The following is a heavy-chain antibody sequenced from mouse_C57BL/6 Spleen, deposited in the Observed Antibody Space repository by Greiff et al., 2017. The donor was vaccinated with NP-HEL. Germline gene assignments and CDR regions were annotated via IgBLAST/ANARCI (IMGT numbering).Heavy chain of an antibody. CDR3: ARFGDSFAY. CDR2: IYPGDGDT. V-gene: IGHV1-80*01. J-gene: IGHJ3*01. Sequence: VMLVESGAELVKPGASVKISCKASGYAFSSYWMNWVKQRPGKGLEWIGQIYPGDGDTNYNGKFKGKATLTVEKSSSTVYLELSRLTSDDSAVYYCARFGDSFAYWGQGTLVTVSA. CDR1: GYAFSSYW.